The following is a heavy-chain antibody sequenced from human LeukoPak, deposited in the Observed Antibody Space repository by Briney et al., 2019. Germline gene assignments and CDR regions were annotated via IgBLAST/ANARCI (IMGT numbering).Heavy chain of an antibody. CDR2: IYYSGST. J-gene: IGHJ5*02. CDR1: GGSISSYY. V-gene: IGHV4-59*01. CDR3: ARTSSGWKNNWFDP. D-gene: IGHD6-19*01. Sequence: SETLSLTCTVSGGSISSYYWSWVRQPPGKGLEWIGYIYYSGSTNYNPSLKSRVTISVDTSKNQFSLKLSSVTAADTAVYYCARTSSGWKNNWFDPWGQGTLVTVSS.